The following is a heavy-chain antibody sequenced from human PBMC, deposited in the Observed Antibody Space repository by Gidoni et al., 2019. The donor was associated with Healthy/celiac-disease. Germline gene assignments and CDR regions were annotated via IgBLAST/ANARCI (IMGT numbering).Heavy chain of an antibody. J-gene: IGHJ4*02. D-gene: IGHD3-9*01. CDR2: INHSGST. Sequence: IGEINHSGSTNYNPSLKSRVTISVDTSKNQFSLKLSSVTAADTAVYYCARFDVTRYFDYWGQGTLVTVSS. V-gene: IGHV4-34*01. CDR3: ARFDVTRYFDY.